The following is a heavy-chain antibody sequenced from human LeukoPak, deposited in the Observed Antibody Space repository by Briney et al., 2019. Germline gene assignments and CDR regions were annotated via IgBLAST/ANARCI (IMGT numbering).Heavy chain of an antibody. V-gene: IGHV3-23*01. CDR3: AKDSGSTMVRGVMYFDY. J-gene: IGHJ4*02. CDR1: GFTFNNYA. Sequence: GGSLRLSCAASGFTFNNYAMSWVRQAPGKGREWGSAISGSGANTYDIDSVKGRFTISRDNSKSTLYLQISSLRAEDTAVYYCAKDSGSTMVRGVMYFDYWGQGTLVTVSS. CDR2: ISGSGANT. D-gene: IGHD3-10*01.